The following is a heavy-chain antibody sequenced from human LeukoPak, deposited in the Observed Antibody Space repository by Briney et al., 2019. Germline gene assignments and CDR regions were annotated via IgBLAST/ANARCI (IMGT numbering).Heavy chain of an antibody. V-gene: IGHV3-48*04. CDR3: ARGEVSRGYSSYDY. CDR2: ISSSSSTI. D-gene: IGHD5-18*01. Sequence: PGGSLRLSCAASGFTFSSYSMNWVRQAPGKGLEWVSYISSSSSTIYYADSVKGRFTISRDNAKNSLYLQMNSLRAEDTAVYYCARGEVSRGYSSYDYWGQGTLVTVSS. CDR1: GFTFSSYS. J-gene: IGHJ4*02.